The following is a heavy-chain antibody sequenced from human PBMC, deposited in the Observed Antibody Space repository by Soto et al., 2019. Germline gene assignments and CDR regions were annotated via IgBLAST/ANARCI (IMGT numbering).Heavy chain of an antibody. J-gene: IGHJ1*01. CDR2: ISYDESNK. V-gene: IGHV3-30*03. CDR1: GFTFSTYG. Sequence: GGSLRLSCAASGFTFSTYGMHWVRQAPGKGLEWVAVISYDESNKYYADSVKGRFTISRDNSKNTLFLQMNSLRAEDTAVYYCAIVGRGYYYRDYFQYWGQGT. CDR3: AIVGRGYYYRDYFQY. D-gene: IGHD3-22*01.